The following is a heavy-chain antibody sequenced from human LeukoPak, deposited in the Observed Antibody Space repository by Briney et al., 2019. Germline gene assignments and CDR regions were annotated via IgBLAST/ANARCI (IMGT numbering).Heavy chain of an antibody. CDR3: ARDASGSFYDY. Sequence: GGSLRLSCAASGFTFSSYWMHWVRQAPGKGLEWVANINPDGSDKYYVDSVKGRFTISRDNAKNSLYLQMDSLRVEDTAMYYCARDASGSFYDYWGQGTLVTVSS. CDR1: GFTFSSYW. D-gene: IGHD1-26*01. V-gene: IGHV3-7*01. J-gene: IGHJ4*02. CDR2: INPDGSDK.